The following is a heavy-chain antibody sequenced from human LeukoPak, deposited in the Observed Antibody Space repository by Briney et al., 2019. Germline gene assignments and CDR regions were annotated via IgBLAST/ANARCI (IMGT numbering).Heavy chain of an antibody. CDR1: GFTFSSYS. V-gene: IGHV3-21*01. J-gene: IGHJ4*02. Sequence: GGSLRLSCAASGFTFSSYSMNWVRQAPGKGLEWVSSISSSSSYIYYADSAKGRFTISRDNAKNSLYLQMNSLRAEDTAVYYCARDRSSSWYGGKRIDYWGQGTLVTVSS. D-gene: IGHD6-13*01. CDR2: ISSSSSYI. CDR3: ARDRSSSWYGGKRIDY.